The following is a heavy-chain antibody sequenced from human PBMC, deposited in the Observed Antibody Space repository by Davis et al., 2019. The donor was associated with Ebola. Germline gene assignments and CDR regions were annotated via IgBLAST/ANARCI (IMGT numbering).Heavy chain of an antibody. V-gene: IGHV3-48*01. D-gene: IGHD6-19*01. CDR3: TRLSSGDISGRWFDP. CDR2: ISSSSSTI. Sequence: PGGSLRLSCAASGFTFSSYSMNWVRQAPGKGLEWVSYISSSSSTIYYADSVKGRFTISRDNAKNSLYLQMNSLRAEDTAVYYCTRLSSGDISGRWFDPWGQGTPVTVSS. CDR1: GFTFSSYS. J-gene: IGHJ5*02.